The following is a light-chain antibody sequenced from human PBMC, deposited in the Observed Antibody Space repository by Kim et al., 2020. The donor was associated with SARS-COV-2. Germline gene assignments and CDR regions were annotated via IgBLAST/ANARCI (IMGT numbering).Light chain of an antibody. V-gene: IGKV4-1*01. Sequence: RATLNDKSSQTVLYNSNNKNYLAWYQQKPGQAPKLLIYWASIRESGVSDRFSGSGSETDFTLTISSLQAEDVAVYYCQQYYSTPPSFGQGTKLEI. CDR1: QTVLYNSNNKNY. CDR3: QQYYSTPPS. CDR2: WAS. J-gene: IGKJ2*03.